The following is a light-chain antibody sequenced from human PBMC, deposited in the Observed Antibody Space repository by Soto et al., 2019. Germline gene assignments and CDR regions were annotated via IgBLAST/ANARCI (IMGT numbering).Light chain of an antibody. V-gene: IGKV3-15*01. Sequence: EIVMTQSPATLSVSPGERATLSCRASESVSSNLAWYQQKPGQAPRLLIYGASTRATGIPARISGSGSGTEFTLTISSLQSEDVAVYYCQQYNKWRTFGRGTKVEVK. J-gene: IGKJ1*01. CDR2: GAS. CDR1: ESVSSN. CDR3: QQYNKWRT.